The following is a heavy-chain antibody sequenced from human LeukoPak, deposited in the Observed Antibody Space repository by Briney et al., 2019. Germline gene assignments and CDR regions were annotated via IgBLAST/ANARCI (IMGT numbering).Heavy chain of an antibody. CDR2: INPAGRDT. CDR1: GFTFSDYW. D-gene: IGHD6-13*01. Sequence: HPGGSLRLSCEGSGFTFSDYWMGWVRQAPGKGLEWVANINPAGRDTYYVDSVKGRFTISRDNAKNTLYLQMNSLRAEDTAVYYCARDWYAGFPDYWGQGTLVTVSS. V-gene: IGHV3-7*01. CDR3: ARDWYAGFPDY. J-gene: IGHJ4*02.